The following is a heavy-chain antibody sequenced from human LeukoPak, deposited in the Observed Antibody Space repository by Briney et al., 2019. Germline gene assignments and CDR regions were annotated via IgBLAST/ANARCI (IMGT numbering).Heavy chain of an antibody. CDR2: RYYSGNS. Sequence: PSETLSLTCSVSGGSMGSYYWSWIRQSPGKGLEWIGYRYYSGNSNYKSSINSSLESRVTISVDSTKKEFFLKMDSMTAADTAVYYCVAGAPKWLHLVYWGQGTLVTVAS. D-gene: IGHD5-24*01. CDR3: VAGAPKWLHLVY. CDR1: GGSMGSYY. V-gene: IGHV4-59*12. J-gene: IGHJ4*02.